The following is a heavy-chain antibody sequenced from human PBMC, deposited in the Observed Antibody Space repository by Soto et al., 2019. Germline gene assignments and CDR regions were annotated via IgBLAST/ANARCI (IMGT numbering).Heavy chain of an antibody. V-gene: IGHV1-2*02. Sequence: QVQLVQSGAEVKKPGASVKVSCKASGYTFTGYDMNWVRQAPGQGLEWMGWISPNSGGTNYAQKLQGRVTMTRDTSISTAYMKLSSMRYDDTAGYYCARGITMVRGGITCYYDGMDVWGQGTTVTVSS. CDR1: GYTFTGYD. CDR2: ISPNSGGT. D-gene: IGHD3-10*01. CDR3: ARGITMVRGGITCYYDGMDV. J-gene: IGHJ6*02.